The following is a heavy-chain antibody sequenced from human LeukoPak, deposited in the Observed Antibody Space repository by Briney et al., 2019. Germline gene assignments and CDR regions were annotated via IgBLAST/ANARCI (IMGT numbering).Heavy chain of an antibody. CDR2: ISGSGGST. V-gene: IGHV3-23*01. CDR1: GFTFSSYA. J-gene: IGHJ4*02. CDR3: AKDNRGSYDY. D-gene: IGHD1-26*01. Sequence: PGGSLRLSCAASGFTFSSYAMHWVRQAPGKGLEWVAVISGSGGSTYYADSVKGRFTISRDNSKNTLYLQMNSLRAEDTAVYYCAKDNRGSYDYWGQGTLVTVSS.